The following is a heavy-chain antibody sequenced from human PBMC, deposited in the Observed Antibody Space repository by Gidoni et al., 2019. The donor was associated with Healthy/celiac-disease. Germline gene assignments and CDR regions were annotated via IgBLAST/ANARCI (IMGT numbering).Heavy chain of an antibody. CDR2: IIPIFGTA. Sequence: QVQLVQSGAEVKKPGSSVKVSCKASGGTFSSYAISWVRQAPGQGLEWMGGIIPIFGTANYAQKFQGRVTITADESTSTAYMELSSLRSEDTAVYYCARDLWDVVVPAAGEDDYYYMDVWGKGTTVTVSS. CDR1: GGTFSSYA. V-gene: IGHV1-69*01. D-gene: IGHD2-2*01. CDR3: ARDLWDVVVPAAGEDDYYYMDV. J-gene: IGHJ6*03.